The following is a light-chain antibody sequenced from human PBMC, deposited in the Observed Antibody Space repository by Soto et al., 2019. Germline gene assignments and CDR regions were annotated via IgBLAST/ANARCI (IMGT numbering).Light chain of an antibody. CDR2: DAS. J-gene: IGKJ4*01. Sequence: EIVLTQSPATLSLSPGERATLSCRASQSVSSILAWYQQKPGQAPRLLIYDASNRATGILVRFSGSGSGTDFTLTISSLEPEDFAVYYCQQSRNWPLTFGGGTKVEIK. CDR1: QSVSSI. V-gene: IGKV3-11*01. CDR3: QQSRNWPLT.